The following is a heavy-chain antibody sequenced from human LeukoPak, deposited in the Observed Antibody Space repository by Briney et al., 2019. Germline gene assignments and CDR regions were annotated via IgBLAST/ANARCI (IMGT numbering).Heavy chain of an antibody. Sequence: PSETLSLTCTVSGGSIRSNFWSWIRQPPGKGLEWIGYIYYSGSTTYNPSLKSRVTISVDTSKNQFSLKLSSVTAADTAVYYCATDRGYEGVDFWGQGTLVTVSS. CDR3: ATDRGYEGVDF. CDR2: IYYSGST. V-gene: IGHV4-59*12. CDR1: GGSIRSNF. D-gene: IGHD5-12*01. J-gene: IGHJ4*02.